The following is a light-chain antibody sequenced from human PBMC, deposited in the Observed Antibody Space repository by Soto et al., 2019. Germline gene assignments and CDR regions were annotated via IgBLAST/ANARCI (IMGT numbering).Light chain of an antibody. V-gene: IGLV2-14*03. CDR3: SSFTSSSTLVL. CDR2: DVS. Sequence: QSALTQPASVSGSPGQSMTISWTGTNSDVGGYDSVSWYQQHPGKAPKLIIFDVSHRPSGVSIRFSGSKSGNTASLTISGLQAEDEADYHCSSFTSSSTLVLFGGGTKLTVL. J-gene: IGLJ2*01. CDR1: NSDVGGYDS.